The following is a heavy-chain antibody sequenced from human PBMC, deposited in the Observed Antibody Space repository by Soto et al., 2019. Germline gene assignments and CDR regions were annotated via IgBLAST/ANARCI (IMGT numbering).Heavy chain of an antibody. CDR2: LYSGGRI. J-gene: IGHJ6*02. V-gene: IGHV3-53*01. D-gene: IGHD3-16*01. Sequence: PXVSLRLSGAASGFTVSDNYITWVRQAPGKGLDWVSLLYSGGRIYYADSVKGRFTISRDTSKTTLYLQMNSLRTEDTAVYYCARSDRDYAYALNVWGQGTTVTVSS. CDR3: ARSDRDYAYALNV. CDR1: GFTVSDNY.